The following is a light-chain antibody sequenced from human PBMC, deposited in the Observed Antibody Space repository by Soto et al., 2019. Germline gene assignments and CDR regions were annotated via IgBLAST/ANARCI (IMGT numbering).Light chain of an antibody. J-gene: IGLJ2*01. Sequence: QSALTQPASVSGSPGQSITISCTGTSSDVGGYNYVSWYQQHPGKAPKLMIYDDSNRPSGVSNRFSGSKSGTTASLTISGLQAEDEADYYCSSYRSSLTRGVFGGGTKLTVL. CDR3: SSYRSSLTRGV. CDR1: SSDVGGYNY. CDR2: DDS. V-gene: IGLV2-14*01.